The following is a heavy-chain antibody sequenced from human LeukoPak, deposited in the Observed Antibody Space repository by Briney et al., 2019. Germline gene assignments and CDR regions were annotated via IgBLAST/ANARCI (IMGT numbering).Heavy chain of an antibody. V-gene: IGHV3-20*04. J-gene: IGHJ4*02. Sequence: PGGSLRLSCAASGFTFSSYAMSWVRQAPGKGLEWVSAISGSGGSTGYADSVKGRFTISRDNAKNSLYLQMNSLRAEDTALYYCARSSSTSWPYFDYWGQGTLVTVSS. D-gene: IGHD2-2*01. CDR2: ISGSGGST. CDR1: GFTFSSYA. CDR3: ARSSSTSWPYFDY.